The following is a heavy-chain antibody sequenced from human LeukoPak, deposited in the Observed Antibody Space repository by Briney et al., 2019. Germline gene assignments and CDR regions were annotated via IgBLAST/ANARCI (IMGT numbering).Heavy chain of an antibody. J-gene: IGHJ5*02. V-gene: IGHV3-15*07. D-gene: IGHD3-22*01. Sequence: GGSLRLSCATSGCTFSNAWMNWVRQAPGKGLEWVGRIRSNSDGGTIDYAAPVKGRFTLSRDDSKTTLYLQMNSLQTEDTAVYYCATDFYDSTWGQGTLVTVSS. CDR3: ATDFYDST. CDR1: GCTFSNAW. CDR2: IRSNSDGGTI.